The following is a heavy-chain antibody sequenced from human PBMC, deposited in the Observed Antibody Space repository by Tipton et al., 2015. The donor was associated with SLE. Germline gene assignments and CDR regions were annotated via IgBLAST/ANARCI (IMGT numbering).Heavy chain of an antibody. CDR2: INQSGSA. Sequence: TLSLTCAVYGGSFSGYYWSWIRQPPGRGLEWIGEINQSGSANYNPSLKSRATISVDTSKNQFSLKLSSVTAADTAVYYCARDFFSSSWFPRLWYFDLWGRGTLVTVSS. J-gene: IGHJ2*01. D-gene: IGHD6-13*01. CDR1: GGSFSGYY. V-gene: IGHV4-34*01. CDR3: ARDFFSSSWFPRLWYFDL.